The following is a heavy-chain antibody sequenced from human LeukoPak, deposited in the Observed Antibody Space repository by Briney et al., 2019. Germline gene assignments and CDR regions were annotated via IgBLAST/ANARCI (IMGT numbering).Heavy chain of an antibody. D-gene: IGHD3-22*01. CDR3: ARGTYYYDSSGYFTFDYFDY. J-gene: IGHJ4*02. CDR2: INPNRGGT. V-gene: IGHV1-2*02. Sequence: ASVKVSCKASGYTFTGYYMHWVRQAPGQGLEWMGWINPNRGGTKYAKKFQGRVTMTRDTSISTAYMELSRLRSDDTAVYYCARGTYYYDSSGYFTFDYFDYWGQGTLVTVSS. CDR1: GYTFTGYY.